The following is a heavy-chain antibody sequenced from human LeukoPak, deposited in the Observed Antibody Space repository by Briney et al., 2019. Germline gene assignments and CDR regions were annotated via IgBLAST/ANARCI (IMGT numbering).Heavy chain of an antibody. CDR2: INPDNGDT. V-gene: IGHV1-2*02. D-gene: IGHD1-14*01. CDR1: GYTFTGYY. CDR3: ATEWASRARTIDS. J-gene: IGHJ4*02. Sequence: ASVKVSCKASGYTFTGYYMHWVRQAPGQGLEWLGWINPDNGDTIYAQKFQGRVTMTRDTSISTTYMELSSLSSDESAVYYWATEWASRARTIDSWGQGTLVTVSP.